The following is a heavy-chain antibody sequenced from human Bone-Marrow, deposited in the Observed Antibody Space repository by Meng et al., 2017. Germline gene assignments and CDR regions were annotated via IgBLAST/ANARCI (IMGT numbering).Heavy chain of an antibody. CDR1: SVSISSTNW. J-gene: IGHJ4*02. Sequence: QVQLQESGPGLVKPSGTLSLTCAVASVSISSTNWWGWVRQPPGKGLEWIGEIHQDGYTNYSPSLKSRVTISVDTSKNQFSLKLSSVTAADTAVYYCARTRGYSYGYYGYWGQGTLVTVSS. D-gene: IGHD5-18*01. CDR3: ARTRGYSYGYYGY. V-gene: IGHV4-4*02. CDR2: IHQDGYT.